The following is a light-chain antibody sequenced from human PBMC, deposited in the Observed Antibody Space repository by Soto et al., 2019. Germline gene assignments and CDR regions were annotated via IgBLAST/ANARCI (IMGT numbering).Light chain of an antibody. Sequence: DIPMTQSPYSLSASVGDSVTITCRASQNIRTYLNWSQQKPGRAPKLLIHSASALPSGVPSRFSGSGSGTEFALTMSGLQPEDFATYYCQQGHSTPYTFGQGTKVEIK. CDR2: SAS. CDR1: QNIRTY. V-gene: IGKV1-39*01. J-gene: IGKJ2*01. CDR3: QQGHSTPYT.